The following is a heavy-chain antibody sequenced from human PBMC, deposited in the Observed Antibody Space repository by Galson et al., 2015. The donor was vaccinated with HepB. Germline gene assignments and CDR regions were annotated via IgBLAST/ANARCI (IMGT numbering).Heavy chain of an antibody. Sequence: SLGLSCADSGFTFSSYWMHWVGQAAGKGLVRVSRINSDGSSTSYADPVKGRFTISRDNSKNTLYLQMNTLRVEDMAVYYCARVDYGYPFLYSYYYGMDVWGQGTTVTVSS. CDR1: GFTFSSYW. CDR3: ARVDYGYPFLYSYYYGMDV. CDR2: INSDGSST. V-gene: IGHV3-74*01. J-gene: IGHJ6*02. D-gene: IGHD4-17*01.